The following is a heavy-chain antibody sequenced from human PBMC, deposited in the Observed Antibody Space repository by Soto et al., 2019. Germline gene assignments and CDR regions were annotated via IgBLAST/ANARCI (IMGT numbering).Heavy chain of an antibody. V-gene: IGHV1-3*01. CDR1: GYTFTSYA. D-gene: IGHD3-22*01. J-gene: IGHJ6*02. CDR2: INAGNGNT. CDR3: ARAEVADYYDSSGYYYPRYYYYGMDV. Sequence: ASVKVSCKASGYTFTSYAMHWVRQAPGQRLEWMGWINAGNGNTKYSQKFQGRVTITRDTSASTAYMELSSLRSEDTAVYYCARAEVADYYDSSGYYYPRYYYYGMDVWGQGTTVTVSS.